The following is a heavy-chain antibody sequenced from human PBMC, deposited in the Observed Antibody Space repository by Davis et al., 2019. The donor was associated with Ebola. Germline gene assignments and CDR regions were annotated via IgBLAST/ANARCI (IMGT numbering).Heavy chain of an antibody. CDR2: ISSSGSTI. CDR1: GFTFSSYE. J-gene: IGHJ4*02. Sequence: PGGSLRLSCAASGFTFSSYEMNWVRQAPGKGLEWVSYISSSGSTIYYADSVKGRFTISRDNAKNSLYLQMNSLRAEDTAVYYCARDPGGDFWNGYWGQGTLVTVSS. CDR3: ARDPGGDFWNGY. D-gene: IGHD3-3*01. V-gene: IGHV3-48*03.